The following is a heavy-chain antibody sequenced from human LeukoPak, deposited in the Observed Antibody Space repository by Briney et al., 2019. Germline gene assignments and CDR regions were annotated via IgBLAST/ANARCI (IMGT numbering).Heavy chain of an antibody. Sequence: GGSLRLSCAASGFTFSSYEMNWVRQAPGKGLEWVSYIRSSGSTIYYADSVKGRFTISRDNAKNSLYLQMNSLRAEDTAVYYCARLDYYDSTSSDYWGQRTVVTVSS. V-gene: IGHV3-48*03. CDR3: ARLDYYDSTSSDY. CDR1: GFTFSSYE. D-gene: IGHD3-22*01. J-gene: IGHJ4*02. CDR2: IRSSGSTI.